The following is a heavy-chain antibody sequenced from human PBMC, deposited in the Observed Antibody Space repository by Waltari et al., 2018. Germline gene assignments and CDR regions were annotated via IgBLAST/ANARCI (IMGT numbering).Heavy chain of an antibody. CDR1: GGSISSSNW. CDR2: IYHSGST. V-gene: IGHV4-4*02. J-gene: IGHJ6*02. Sequence: QVQLQESGPGLVKPSGTLSLTCAVSGGSISSSNWWSWVRQPPGKGLEWIGEIYHSGSTNYNPSLKGRVTISVDKSKNQFSLKLSSVTAADTAVYYCARDEDLRLERLGRYYGMDVWGQGTTVTVSS. D-gene: IGHD1-1*01. CDR3: ARDEDLRLERLGRYYGMDV.